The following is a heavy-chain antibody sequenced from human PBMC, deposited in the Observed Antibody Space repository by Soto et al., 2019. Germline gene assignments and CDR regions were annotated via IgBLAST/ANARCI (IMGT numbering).Heavy chain of an antibody. D-gene: IGHD6-6*01. CDR2: ISWNSGSI. CDR3: AKDLLAARTGVDY. V-gene: IGHV3-9*01. Sequence: EVQLVESGGGLVQPGRSLRLSCAASGFTFDDYAMHWVRQAPGKGLEWVSGISWNSGSIGYADSVKGRFTISRDNAKNSLYLQMNSLRAEDTALYYCAKDLLAARTGVDYWGQGTLVTVSS. CDR1: GFTFDDYA. J-gene: IGHJ4*02.